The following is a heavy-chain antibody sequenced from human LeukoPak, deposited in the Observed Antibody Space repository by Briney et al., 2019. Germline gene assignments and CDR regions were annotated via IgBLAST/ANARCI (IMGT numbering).Heavy chain of an antibody. CDR3: ARDLYSSSWAFDY. Sequence: SETLSLTCTVSGGSISSSSYYWGWIRQPPGKGLEWIGSIYYSGSTYYNPSLKSRVTISVDTSKNQFSLKLSSVTAADTAVYYCARDLYSSSWAFDYWGQGTLVTVSS. J-gene: IGHJ4*02. V-gene: IGHV4-39*07. CDR2: IYYSGST. D-gene: IGHD6-6*01. CDR1: GGSISSSSYY.